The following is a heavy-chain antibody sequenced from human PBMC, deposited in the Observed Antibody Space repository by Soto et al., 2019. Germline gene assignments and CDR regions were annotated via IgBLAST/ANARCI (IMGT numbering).Heavy chain of an antibody. Sequence: SCTGSGFNFGNYALSWVRQAPGKGPEWVGFIRSEAYGGTTDYAASVKGRFIISRDDSKSIAYLEINSLQTDDTAVYYCTRYYYESSGYYVYWGQGTLVSVPQ. CDR1: GFNFGNYA. CDR2: IRSEAYGGTT. CDR3: TRYYYESSGYYVY. V-gene: IGHV3-49*04. D-gene: IGHD3-22*01. J-gene: IGHJ4*02.